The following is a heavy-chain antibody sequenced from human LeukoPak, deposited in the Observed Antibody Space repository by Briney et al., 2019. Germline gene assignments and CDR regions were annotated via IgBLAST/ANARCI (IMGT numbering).Heavy chain of an antibody. J-gene: IGHJ4*02. V-gene: IGHV1-69*13. CDR2: IIPIFGTA. Sequence: SGKLSCKASAGTFSSYAISWVRQAHGQGLEWMGGIIPIFGTANYAQKFQGRVTITADESTSTAYMELSSLRSEDTAVYYCARHSLIGTTGFDYWGQGTLVTVSS. CDR1: AGTFSSYA. D-gene: IGHD1-20*01. CDR3: ARHSLIGTTGFDY.